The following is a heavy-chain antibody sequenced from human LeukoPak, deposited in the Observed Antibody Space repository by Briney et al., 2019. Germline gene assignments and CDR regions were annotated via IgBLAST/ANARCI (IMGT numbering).Heavy chain of an antibody. CDR3: AKAMVRGVFDY. CDR1: GFTFSSYA. V-gene: IGHV3-23*01. J-gene: IGHJ4*02. CDR2: ISGSGGST. D-gene: IGHD3-10*01. Sequence: PGGSLRLSCAASGFTFSSYAMSWVRQVPGKGLEWVSAISGSGGSTYYADSVKGRFTISRDNSKNTLYLQMNSLRAEDKALYYCAKAMVRGVFDYWGKGALVTVSS.